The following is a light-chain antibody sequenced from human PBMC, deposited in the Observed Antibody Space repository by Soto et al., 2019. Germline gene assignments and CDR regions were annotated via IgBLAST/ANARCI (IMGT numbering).Light chain of an antibody. CDR1: QSVSSY. Sequence: EIVLTQSPATLSLSPGEGATLSCRASQSVSSYLAWYQQKPGQAPRLLIYDASNRATGIPARFSGSGSGTGFTLTISSLEPEDFAVYYCQVRSDWPPSFTFGPGTKVDIK. CDR2: DAS. CDR3: QVRSDWPPSFT. J-gene: IGKJ3*01. V-gene: IGKV3-11*01.